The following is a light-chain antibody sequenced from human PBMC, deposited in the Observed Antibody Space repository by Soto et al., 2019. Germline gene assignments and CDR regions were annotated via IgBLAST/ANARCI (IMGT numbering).Light chain of an antibody. V-gene: IGKV3-11*01. Sequence: EIVLTQSPATLSLSPGKGATLSCRASQSISSFLAWYQQKPGQAPRLLIYDASNRATGIPSRFSGSGSGTDFTLTISSLEPEDFAVYYCQQRSSWPWTFDQGTKVEIK. CDR3: QQRSSWPWT. CDR1: QSISSF. J-gene: IGKJ1*01. CDR2: DAS.